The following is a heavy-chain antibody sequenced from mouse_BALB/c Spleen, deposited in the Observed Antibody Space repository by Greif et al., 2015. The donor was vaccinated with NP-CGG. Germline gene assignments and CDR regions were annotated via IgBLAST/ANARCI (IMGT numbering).Heavy chain of an antibody. J-gene: IGHJ1*01. V-gene: IGHV14-3*02. Sequence: EVQLQESGAELVKPGASVKLSCTASGFNIKDTYMHWVKQRPEQGLEWIGRIDPANGNTKYDPKFQGKATITADTSSNTAYLQLSSLTSEDTAVYYCARWDWDFDVWGAGTTVTVSS. CDR3: ARWDWDFDV. CDR1: GFNIKDTY. CDR2: IDPANGNT.